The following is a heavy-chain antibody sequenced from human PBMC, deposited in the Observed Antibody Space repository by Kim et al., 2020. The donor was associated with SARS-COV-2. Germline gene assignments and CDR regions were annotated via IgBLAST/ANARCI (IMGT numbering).Heavy chain of an antibody. D-gene: IGHD4-17*01. Sequence: STTTYADSVKGRFTISRDNAKNTLYLQMNSLRAEDTAVYYGARKSTHYYDYWGQGTLVTVSS. J-gene: IGHJ4*02. CDR2: STT. V-gene: IGHV3-74*01. CDR3: ARKSTHYYDY.